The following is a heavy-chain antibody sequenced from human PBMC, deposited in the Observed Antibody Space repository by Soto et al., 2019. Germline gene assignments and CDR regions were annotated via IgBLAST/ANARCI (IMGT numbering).Heavy chain of an antibody. CDR1: GGSFIGYY. CDR3: ARDKITGLFDY. V-gene: IGHV4-34*01. J-gene: IGHJ4*02. D-gene: IGHD2-8*02. Sequence: ASETLSLTCAVYGGSFIGYYWSWIRQPPGKGLEWIGEINHSGSTNYNPSLKSRVTMSVDTSRNQFSLKLSSVTAADTAVYYCARDKITGLFDYWGQGTLVTVSS. CDR2: INHSGST.